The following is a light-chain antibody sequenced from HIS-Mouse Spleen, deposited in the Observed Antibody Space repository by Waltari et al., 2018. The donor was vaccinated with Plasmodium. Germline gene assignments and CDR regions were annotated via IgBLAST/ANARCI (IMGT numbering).Light chain of an antibody. CDR2: QDS. CDR3: QAWDSSTVV. J-gene: IGLJ2*01. Sequence: SYELTQPPSVSVSPGQTASITCPGDKLGDKYVCWYQQKPGQSPVLVIYQDSKRPSGLPERFSGSNSGNTATLTISGTQAMDEADYYCQAWDSSTVVFGGGTKLTVL. V-gene: IGLV3-1*01. CDR1: KLGDKY.